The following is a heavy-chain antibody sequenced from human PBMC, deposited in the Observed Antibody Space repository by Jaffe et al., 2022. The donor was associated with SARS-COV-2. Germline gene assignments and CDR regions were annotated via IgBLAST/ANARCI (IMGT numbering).Heavy chain of an antibody. J-gene: IGHJ6*03. V-gene: IGHV3-7*01. CDR1: GFTFSSYW. CDR3: ARNHWEMATIWSVSHYYYYMDV. D-gene: IGHD5-12*01. Sequence: EVQLVESGGGLVQPGGSLRLSCAASGFTFSSYWMSWVRQAPGKGLEWVANIKQDGSEKYYVDSVKGRFTISRDNAKNSLYLQMNSLRAEDTAVYYCARNHWEMATIWSVSHYYYYMDVWGKGTTVTVSS. CDR2: IKQDGSEK.